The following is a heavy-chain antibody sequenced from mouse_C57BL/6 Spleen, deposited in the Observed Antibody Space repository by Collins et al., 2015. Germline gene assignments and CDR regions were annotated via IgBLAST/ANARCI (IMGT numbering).Heavy chain of an antibody. CDR1: GYTFTAYW. V-gene: IGHV1-9*01. J-gene: IGHJ2*01. Sequence: QVQLQQSGTELMKPGASVKLSCKATGYTFTAYWIEWVKQRPGHGLEWIGEILPGSGSTNYNERFKGRATFTADTSSNTAYMQLNSLTTEDSAIYYCARSWGITTVVVDFDYWGQGTTLTVSS. CDR2: ILPGSGST. CDR3: ARSWGITTVVVDFDY. D-gene: IGHD1-1*01.